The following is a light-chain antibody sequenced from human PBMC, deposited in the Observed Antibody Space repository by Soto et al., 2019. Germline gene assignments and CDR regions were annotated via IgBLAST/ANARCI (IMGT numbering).Light chain of an antibody. CDR1: QGINNY. J-gene: IGKJ1*01. V-gene: IGKV1-16*02. CDR3: KQYDTFPLT. Sequence: DTQMPQSPSSLSASVGDRVTITCRASQGINNYVAWFQQKPGRAPTSMIYATDRLQSGLPSKFSASGSVTEFTLTISSLQPEDFATYYCKQYDTFPLTFGQGTKVQI. CDR2: ATD.